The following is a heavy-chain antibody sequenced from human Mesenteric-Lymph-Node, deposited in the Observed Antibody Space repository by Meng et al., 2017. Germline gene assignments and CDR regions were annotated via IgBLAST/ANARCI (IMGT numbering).Heavy chain of an antibody. J-gene: IGHJ5*02. CDR3: AREGGWGSGSYGIWFDP. CDR1: GASISNSHYY. Sequence: SETLSLSCTVSGASISNSHYYWGWIRQPPGKGLEWIGYIYYSGSTNYNPSLKSRVTISVDTSKNQFSLKLSSVTAADTAVYYCAREGGWGSGSYGIWFDPWGQGTLVTVSS. CDR2: IYYSGST. D-gene: IGHD1-26*01. V-gene: IGHV4-61*01.